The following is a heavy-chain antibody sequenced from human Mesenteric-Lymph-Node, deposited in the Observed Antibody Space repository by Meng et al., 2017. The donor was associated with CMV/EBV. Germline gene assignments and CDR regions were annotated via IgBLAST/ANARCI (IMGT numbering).Heavy chain of an antibody. CDR3: AKGSGSGRGHFDY. V-gene: IGHV3-23*03. Sequence: GESLKISCAASGFTFNNYGMNWVRQAPGKGLEWVSIIYSGGSTYYADSVTGRFTISRDDSKSTLSLQMNSLRAEDTAVYYCAKGSGSGRGHFDYWGQGTLVTVSS. CDR1: GFTFNNYG. CDR2: IYSGGST. J-gene: IGHJ4*02. D-gene: IGHD3-10*01.